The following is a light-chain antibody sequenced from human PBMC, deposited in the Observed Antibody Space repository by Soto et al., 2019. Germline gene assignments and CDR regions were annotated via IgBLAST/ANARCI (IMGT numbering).Light chain of an antibody. Sequence: DIQMTQSPSTLSASVGDRVTITCRASQSISSWLAWYQQKPGKAPKLLIYKASSLESGVSSRFSGSGSGTEFTLTISSLQPDDFATYYCQQYNSYRRTFGHGTKVEIK. J-gene: IGKJ1*01. CDR3: QQYNSYRRT. CDR1: QSISSW. CDR2: KAS. V-gene: IGKV1-5*03.